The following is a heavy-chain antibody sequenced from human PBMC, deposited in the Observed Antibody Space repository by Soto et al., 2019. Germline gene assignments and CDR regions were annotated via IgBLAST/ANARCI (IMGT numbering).Heavy chain of an antibody. CDR2: ISAYNGNT. CDR3: AREYCSSTSCYLPWFDP. V-gene: IGHV1-18*01. Sequence: ASVKVSCKASGYTFTIYGISLVRQAPGQGLEWMGWISAYNGNTNYAQKLQGRVTMTTDTSTSTAYMELRSLRSDDTAVYYCAREYCSSTSCYLPWFDPWGQGTLVTSPQ. J-gene: IGHJ5*02. D-gene: IGHD2-2*01. CDR1: GYTFTIYG.